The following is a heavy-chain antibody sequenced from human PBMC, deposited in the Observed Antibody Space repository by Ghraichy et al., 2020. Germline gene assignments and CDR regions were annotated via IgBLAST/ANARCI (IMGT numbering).Heavy chain of an antibody. CDR2: TRNKANSYTT. J-gene: IGHJ3*02. D-gene: IGHD3-9*01. CDR1: GFTFSDYY. V-gene: IGHV3-72*01. CDR3: IRDMTGTSGAFDI. Sequence: GGSLRLSCAVSGFTFSDYYMDWVRQAPGKGLEWVARTRNKANSYTTEYAASVKGRFTISRDDSKNSLYLQMNSLKIEDTAVYYCIRDMTGTSGAFDIWGQGTMVTVSS.